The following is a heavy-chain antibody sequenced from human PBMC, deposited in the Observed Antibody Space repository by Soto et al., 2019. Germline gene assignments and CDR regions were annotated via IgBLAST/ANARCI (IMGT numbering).Heavy chain of an antibody. D-gene: IGHD5-12*01. CDR3: ARVPVVVATNYFDY. CDR2: IYYSGST. CDR1: GGSISSGGYY. J-gene: IGHJ4*02. Sequence: QVQLQESGPGLVKPSQTLSLTCTVSGGSISSGGYYWSWIRQHPGKGLEWIGYIYYSGSTYYNPSLTSRVTISVDTSKNQFSLKLSSVTAADTAVYYCARVPVVVATNYFDYWGQGTLVTVSS. V-gene: IGHV4-31*03.